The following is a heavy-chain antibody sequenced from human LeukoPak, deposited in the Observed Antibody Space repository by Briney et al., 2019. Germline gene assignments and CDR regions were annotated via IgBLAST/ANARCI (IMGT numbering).Heavy chain of an antibody. Sequence: GGSLRLSCAASGFTFSSYSMNWVRQAPGKGLEWVSSISSSSSYIYYADSVKGRFTISRDNVKNSLYLQMNSLRAEDTAVYYCARGQIHSSSWYGLRLFDYWGQGTLVTVSS. CDR1: GFTFSSYS. V-gene: IGHV3-21*04. J-gene: IGHJ4*02. CDR2: ISSSSSYI. CDR3: ARGQIHSSSWYGLRLFDY. D-gene: IGHD6-13*01.